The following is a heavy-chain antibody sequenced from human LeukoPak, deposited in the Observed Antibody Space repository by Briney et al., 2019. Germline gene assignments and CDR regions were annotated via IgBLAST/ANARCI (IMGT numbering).Heavy chain of an antibody. Sequence: GGSLRLSCAASGFTSRSYAMSWVRQAPGKGLDWVSAISGSGGSTYYADSVKGRFTISRDNSKNTLYLQMNSLRAEDTAVYYCARDQSYCSSTSCYDGAFDIWGQGTMVTVSS. CDR1: GFTSRSYA. CDR2: ISGSGGST. CDR3: ARDQSYCSSTSCYDGAFDI. J-gene: IGHJ3*02. D-gene: IGHD2-2*01. V-gene: IGHV3-23*01.